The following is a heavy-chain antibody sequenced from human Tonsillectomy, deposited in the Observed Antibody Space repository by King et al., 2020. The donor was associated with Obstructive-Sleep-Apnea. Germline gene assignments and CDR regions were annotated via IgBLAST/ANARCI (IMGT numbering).Heavy chain of an antibody. CDR1: GGAISSGGYY. D-gene: IGHD4-17*01. Sequence: VQLQESGPGLVKPSQTLSLTCTVSGGAISSGGYYWSWSRQHPGKGLEWIGYIYYSGSTYYNPSLKSRVTISVDPSKNQFSLKLSSVTAADTAVYYCARGNYGDYLPITYWGQGTLVTVSS. CDR3: ARGNYGDYLPITY. CDR2: IYYSGST. J-gene: IGHJ4*02. V-gene: IGHV4-31*03.